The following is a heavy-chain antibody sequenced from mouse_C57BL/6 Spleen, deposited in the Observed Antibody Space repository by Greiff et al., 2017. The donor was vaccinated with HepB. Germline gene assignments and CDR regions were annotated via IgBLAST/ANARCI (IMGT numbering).Heavy chain of an antibody. CDR3: AGLLNPRYYLDY. J-gene: IGHJ2*01. D-gene: IGHD2-1*01. V-gene: IGHV1-64*01. Sequence: QVQLQQPGAELVKPGASVKLSCKASGYTFTSYWMHWVKQRPGQGLEWIGMIPPNSGSTNYNEKFKSKATLTVDKSSSTAYMQLSSLTSEDSAVYYCAGLLNPRYYLDYWGQGTTLTVSS. CDR1: GYTFTSYW. CDR2: IPPNSGST.